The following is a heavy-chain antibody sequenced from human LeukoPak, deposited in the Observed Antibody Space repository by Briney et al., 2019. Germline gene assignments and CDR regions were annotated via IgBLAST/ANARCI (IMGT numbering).Heavy chain of an antibody. J-gene: IGHJ4*02. CDR2: IKQDGSKK. Sequence: GGSLRLSCVASGFPFSSYWMTWVRQAPGKGLEWVANIKQDGSKKSYVDSVKGRFTISRDNAKNSLYLQMNSLRDEDTAVYYCASSGSYRFDYWGQGTLVTVSS. D-gene: IGHD1-26*01. CDR3: ASSGSYRFDY. CDR1: GFPFSSYW. V-gene: IGHV3-7*01.